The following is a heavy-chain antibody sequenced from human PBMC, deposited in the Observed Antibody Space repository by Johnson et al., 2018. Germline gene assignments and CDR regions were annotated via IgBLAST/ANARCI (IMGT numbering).Heavy chain of an antibody. Sequence: VQLVQSGGGLVQPGGSLRLSCAASGFTFNTYAMSWVRQAPGKGLECVSSISGSGDNTYYADSVKGRFTISRDNSKKTLSLQMSSLRVEDTAVYYCANSPGESGLCYDMDVWGKGTTVTVSS. J-gene: IGHJ6*03. CDR1: GFTFNTYA. V-gene: IGHV3-23*04. CDR2: ISGSGDNT. D-gene: IGHD3-10*01. CDR3: ANSPGESGLCYDMDV.